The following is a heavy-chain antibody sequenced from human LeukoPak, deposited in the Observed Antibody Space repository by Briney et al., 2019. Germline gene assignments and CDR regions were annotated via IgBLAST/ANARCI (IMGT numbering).Heavy chain of an antibody. J-gene: IGHJ5*02. CDR2: IHRSGST. CDR3: ASLTSSYSLDP. D-gene: IGHD6-6*01. V-gene: IGHV4-4*07. CDR1: GGSIRSYY. Sequence: PSETLSLTCTVSGGSIRSYYWTWIRQPAGKGLASIGRIHRSGSTIYNPSLKSRVTMSVDTSKNKFSLKLSSVTAADTAVYYCASLTSSYSLDPWGQGTLVTVSS.